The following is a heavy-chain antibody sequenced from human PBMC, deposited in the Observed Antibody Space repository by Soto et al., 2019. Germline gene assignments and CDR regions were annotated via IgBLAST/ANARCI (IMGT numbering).Heavy chain of an antibody. J-gene: IGHJ5*02. V-gene: IGHV3-30-3*01. D-gene: IGHD2-15*01. Sequence: SLRLSCAASGFTFSSYAMHWVRQAPGKGLEWVAVISYDGSNKYYADSVKGRFTISRDNAKSTLFLQMNSLRDEDTAVYYCAREFCSGGNCYTYYFDPWGQGIPVTVSS. CDR1: GFTFSSYA. CDR3: AREFCSGGNCYTYYFDP. CDR2: ISYDGSNK.